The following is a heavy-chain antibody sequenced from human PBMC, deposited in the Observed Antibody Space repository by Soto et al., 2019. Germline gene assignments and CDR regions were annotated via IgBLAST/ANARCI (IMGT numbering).Heavy chain of an antibody. V-gene: IGHV3-21*01. CDR1: GFTFSSYS. J-gene: IGHJ6*02. D-gene: IGHD1-1*01. Sequence: NPGGSLRLSCAASGFTFSSYSMNWVRQAPGKGLEWVSSISSSSSYIYYADSVKGRFTISRDNAKNSLYLQMSSLRAEDTAVYYCARDRLERSMDYYYGMDVWGQGTTVTVSS. CDR3: ARDRLERSMDYYYGMDV. CDR2: ISSSSSYI.